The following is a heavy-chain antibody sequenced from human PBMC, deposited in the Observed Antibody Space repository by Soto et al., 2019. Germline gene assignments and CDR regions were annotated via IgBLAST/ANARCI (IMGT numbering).Heavy chain of an antibody. CDR2: INHSGST. J-gene: IGHJ4*02. CDR1: GGSFSGYY. V-gene: IGHV4-34*01. Sequence: QVQLQQWGAGLLKPSETLSLTCAVYGGSFSGYYWSWIRQPPGKGLEWIGEINHSGSTNYNPSLKSRVTISVDTSKNQFSLKLSSVTAEDTAVYYCARGPRIAARYFDYWGQGTLVTVSS. D-gene: IGHD6-6*01. CDR3: ARGPRIAARYFDY.